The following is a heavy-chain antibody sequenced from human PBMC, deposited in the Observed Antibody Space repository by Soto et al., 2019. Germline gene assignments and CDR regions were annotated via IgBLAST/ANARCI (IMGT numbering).Heavy chain of an antibody. CDR3: ARAGYCTNGVCYPYHYYGMDV. D-gene: IGHD2-8*01. Sequence: ASVKVSCKASGYTFTSYGISWLRQAPGQGLEWMGWISAYNGNTNYAQKLQGRVTMTTDTSTSTAYMELRSLRSDDTAVYYCARAGYCTNGVCYPYHYYGMDVWGQGTTVTSP. CDR1: GYTFTSYG. J-gene: IGHJ6*02. CDR2: ISAYNGNT. V-gene: IGHV1-18*04.